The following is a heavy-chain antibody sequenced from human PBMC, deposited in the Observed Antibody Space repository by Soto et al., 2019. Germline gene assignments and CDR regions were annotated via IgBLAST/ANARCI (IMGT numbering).Heavy chain of an antibody. V-gene: IGHV5-51*01. J-gene: IGHJ3*02. Sequence: GESLKISCKGSGYSFTSYWIGWVRQMPGKGLEWMGIIYPGDSDTRYSPSFQGQVTISADKSISTAYLQWSSLKASDTAMHYCARRLGYCSGGSCSDAFDIWGQGTMVTVSS. CDR1: GYSFTSYW. D-gene: IGHD2-15*01. CDR2: IYPGDSDT. CDR3: ARRLGYCSGGSCSDAFDI.